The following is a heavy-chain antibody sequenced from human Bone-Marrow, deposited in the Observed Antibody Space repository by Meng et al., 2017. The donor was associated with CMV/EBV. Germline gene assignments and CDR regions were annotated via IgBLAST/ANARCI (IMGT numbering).Heavy chain of an antibody. J-gene: IGHJ6*02. D-gene: IGHD3-10*01. CDR3: ARGDSMVRGVIIKKSYYYYGMDV. V-gene: IGHV3-30-3*01. CDR1: GFTFSSYA. CDR2: ISYDGSNK. Sequence: GGSLRLSCAASGFTFSSYAMHWVRKAPGKGLEWVAVISYDGSNKYYADSVKGRFTISRDNSKNTLYLQMNSLRAEDTAVYYCARGDSMVRGVIIKKSYYYYGMDVWGQGTTVTVSS.